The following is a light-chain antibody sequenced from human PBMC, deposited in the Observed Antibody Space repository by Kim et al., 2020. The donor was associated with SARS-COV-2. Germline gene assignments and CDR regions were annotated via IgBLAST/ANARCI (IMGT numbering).Light chain of an antibody. CDR2: EVS. CDR1: SSDVGSYNL. CDR3: CSYAGSPPRVV. Sequence: QSALTQPASVSGSPGQSITISCTGTSSDVGSYNLVSWYQQHPGKAPKLMIYEVSKRPSGVSNRFSGSKSGNTASLTISGLQAEDEADYYCCSYAGSPPRVVFGGGTQLTVL. V-gene: IGLV2-23*02. J-gene: IGLJ2*01.